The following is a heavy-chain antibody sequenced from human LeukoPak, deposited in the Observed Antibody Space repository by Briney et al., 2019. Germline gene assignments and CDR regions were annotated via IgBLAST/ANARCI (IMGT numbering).Heavy chain of an antibody. D-gene: IGHD6-6*01. CDR1: GYTFTSYG. CDR3: ARARREYSSTSFDY. V-gene: IGHV1-8*03. J-gene: IGHJ4*02. Sequence: ASVKVSCKASGYTFTSYGISWVRQAPGQGLEWMGWMNPNSGNTGYAQKFQGRVTITRNTSISTAYMELSSLRSEDTAVYYCARARREYSSTSFDYWGQGTLVTVSS. CDR2: MNPNSGNT.